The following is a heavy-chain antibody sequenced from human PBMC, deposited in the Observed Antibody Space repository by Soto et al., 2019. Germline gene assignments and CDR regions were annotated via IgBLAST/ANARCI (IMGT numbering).Heavy chain of an antibody. Sequence: QVQLVQSGAEVKKPGASVKVSCKASGYTFTNYYIQWVRQAPGQGLEWMGIVNPSGGSTTYAQKFHGRVTMTRDTSTSTVYMELSSLTSEDTAVYYCIRSRSSDYWGQGTLVTVSS. D-gene: IGHD3-10*01. J-gene: IGHJ4*02. CDR3: IRSRSSDY. CDR1: GYTFTNYY. CDR2: VNPSGGST. V-gene: IGHV1-46*03.